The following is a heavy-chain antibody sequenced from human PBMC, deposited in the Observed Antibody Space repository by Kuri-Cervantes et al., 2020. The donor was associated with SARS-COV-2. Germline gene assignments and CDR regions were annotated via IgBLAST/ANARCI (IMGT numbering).Heavy chain of an antibody. CDR3: ARVRTYCSSTSCYTGYFQH. Sequence: ASVKVSCKASGYTFTSYGISWVRQAPGQGLEWMGWISAYNGNTNYAQKLQGRVTMTTDTSTSTAYMELRSLRSDDTAAYYCARVRTYCSSTSCYTGYFQHWGQGTLVTVSS. J-gene: IGHJ1*01. D-gene: IGHD2-2*02. CDR1: GYTFTSYG. CDR2: ISAYNGNT. V-gene: IGHV1-18*01.